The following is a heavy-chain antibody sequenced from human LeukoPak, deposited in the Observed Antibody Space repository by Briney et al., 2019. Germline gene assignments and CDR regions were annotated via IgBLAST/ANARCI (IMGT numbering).Heavy chain of an antibody. CDR2: ISAYNGNT. V-gene: IGHV1-18*01. Sequence: ASVKVSCKASGYTFTSYGISWVRQAPGQGLEWMGWISAYNGNTSYAQKLQGRVTMTTDTSTSTAYMELSSLTYEDTAVYYCATRPLIAVPGYGYFQDWGQGTLITVSS. J-gene: IGHJ1*01. CDR3: ATRPLIAVPGYGYFQD. CDR1: GYTFTSYG. D-gene: IGHD6-19*01.